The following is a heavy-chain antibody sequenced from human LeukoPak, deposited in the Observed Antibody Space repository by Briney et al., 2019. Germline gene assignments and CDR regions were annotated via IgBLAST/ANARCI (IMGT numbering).Heavy chain of an antibody. V-gene: IGHV3-48*03. D-gene: IGHD4-23*01. Sequence: QPGGSLRLSCAASGFTFSSYEMNWVRQAPGKGLEWISYISSSGSNVYYADSVKGRFTISRDNAKNSLYLQMNSLRAEDTAIYYCATTVLIPRSFDYWGQGTLVTVSS. CDR1: GFTFSSYE. CDR2: ISSSGSNV. CDR3: ATTVLIPRSFDY. J-gene: IGHJ4*02.